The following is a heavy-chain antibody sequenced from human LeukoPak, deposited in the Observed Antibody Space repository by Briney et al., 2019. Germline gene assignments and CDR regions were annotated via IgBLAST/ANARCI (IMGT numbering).Heavy chain of an antibody. CDR1: GFTFSTYS. CDR3: ARRTYDYYGSGTIYYMDV. CDR2: ISSSSSYI. D-gene: IGHD3-10*01. V-gene: IGHV3-21*01. Sequence: PGGSLRLSCAASGFTFSTYSMNWVRQAPGKGLEWVSFISSSSSYIYYADSVKGRFTISRDNAKNSLYLQMNSLRAEDTAVYYCARRTYDYYGSGTIYYMDVWGKGTTVTISS. J-gene: IGHJ6*03.